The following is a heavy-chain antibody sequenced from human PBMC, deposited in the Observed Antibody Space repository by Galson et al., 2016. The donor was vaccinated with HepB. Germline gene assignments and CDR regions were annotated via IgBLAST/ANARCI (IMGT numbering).Heavy chain of an antibody. Sequence: LSLTCGVSGGSITSGGYSWNWIRQPPGKGLEWIGNIYHSGVSNYKPSLKSRVTISVDRSKNQFSLKLSSVTAADTAVYYCARGEGLTSLDYWGQGTLVTVSS. V-gene: IGHV4-30-2*01. J-gene: IGHJ4*02. CDR1: GGSITSGGYS. CDR2: IYHSGVS. D-gene: IGHD1-26*01. CDR3: ARGEGLTSLDY.